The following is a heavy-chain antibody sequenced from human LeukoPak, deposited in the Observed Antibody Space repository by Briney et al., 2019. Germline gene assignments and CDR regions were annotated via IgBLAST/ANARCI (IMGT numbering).Heavy chain of an antibody. V-gene: IGHV4-59*08. CDR2: IYYSGST. Sequence: PSGTLSLTCIVSGGSISPYYWSWIRQPPGSGLEWIAYIYYSGSTSYNPSLKSRVAISVDTSNNEVSLKLSSVTAADTAVYYCARHGYCSGGSCYWDYWGQGTLVTVSS. D-gene: IGHD2-15*01. CDR3: ARHGYCSGGSCYWDY. J-gene: IGHJ4*02. CDR1: GGSISPYY.